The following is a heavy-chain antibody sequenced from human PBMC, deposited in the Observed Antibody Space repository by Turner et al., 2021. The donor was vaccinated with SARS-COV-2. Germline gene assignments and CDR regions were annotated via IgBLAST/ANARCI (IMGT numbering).Heavy chain of an antibody. J-gene: IGHJ4*02. CDR1: GFPFSSYA. Sequence: EVQLLESGGRLGQPGGSFRLSCAASGFPFSSYAMSWVRQAPGKGLEWVSAISGSGGRTYYADSVKGRFTISRDNSKNTLYLQMNSLRAEDTAVYYCAKADRVMIVVVITLFDYWGQGTLVTVSS. D-gene: IGHD3-22*01. CDR3: AKADRVMIVVVITLFDY. CDR2: ISGSGGRT. V-gene: IGHV3-23*01.